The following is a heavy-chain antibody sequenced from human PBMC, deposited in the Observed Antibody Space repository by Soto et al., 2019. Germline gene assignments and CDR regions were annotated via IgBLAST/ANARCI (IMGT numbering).Heavy chain of an antibody. CDR2: VYRTGST. CDR3: ASARATIASAAIFDC. V-gene: IGHV4-4*02. D-gene: IGHD6-13*01. CDR1: GGSISTSNW. J-gene: IGHJ4*02. Sequence: QVQLQESGPGLVKPSGTLSLTCAVSGGSISTSNWWSWVRQPPGKGLEWIGEVYRTGSTNYNPFLESRLTISVDKSKNQFSLKLTSVTAPDTAVYYCASARATIASAAIFDCWGQGTLVTVSS.